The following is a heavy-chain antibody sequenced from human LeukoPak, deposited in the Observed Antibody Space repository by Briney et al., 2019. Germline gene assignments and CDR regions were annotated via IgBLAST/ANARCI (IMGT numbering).Heavy chain of an antibody. D-gene: IGHD6-19*01. CDR2: MTPRSGDT. CDR3: ARGRGIAVAGTYYYYYMDV. J-gene: IGHJ6*03. CDR1: GYTFNNLD. Sequence: ASVKVSCKASGYTFNNLDIDWIRQVPGQGLEWMGSMTPRSGDTDLAQKFQGRVTMTRNTSISTAYMELSSLRSEDTAVYYCARGRGIAVAGTYYYYYMDVWGKGTTVTISS. V-gene: IGHV1-8*02.